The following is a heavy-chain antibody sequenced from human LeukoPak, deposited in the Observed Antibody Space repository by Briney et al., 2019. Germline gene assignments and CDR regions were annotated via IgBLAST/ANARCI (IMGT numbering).Heavy chain of an antibody. CDR3: ARDWGYCSGGSCYGMDV. CDR1: GFTFSSYS. CDR2: ISSSSSYI. D-gene: IGHD2-15*01. V-gene: IGHV3-21*01. Sequence: PGGSLRLSCAASGFTFSSYSMNWVRQAPGKGLEWVSSISSSSSYIYYADSVKGRFTISRDNAKNSLYLQMNSLRAEDTAVYYCARDWGYCSGGSCYGMDVWGQGTTVTVSS. J-gene: IGHJ6*02.